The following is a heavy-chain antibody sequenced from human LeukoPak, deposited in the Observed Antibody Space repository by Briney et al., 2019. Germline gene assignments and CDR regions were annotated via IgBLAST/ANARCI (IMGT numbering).Heavy chain of an antibody. CDR3: ATLTFGNAYYYMDV. Sequence: GGSLRLSCAASGFTFRNYGVHWVRQAPGKGLEWVTFIRFDGTNKYYADSVKGRFTISRDNYKNTLYLQMSSLRAEDTAVYYCATLTFGNAYYYMDVWGTGTTVTISS. D-gene: IGHD3-10*01. J-gene: IGHJ6*03. CDR2: IRFDGTNK. CDR1: GFTFRNYG. V-gene: IGHV3-30*02.